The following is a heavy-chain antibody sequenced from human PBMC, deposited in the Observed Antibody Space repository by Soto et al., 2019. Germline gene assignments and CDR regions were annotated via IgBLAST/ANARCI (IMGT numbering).Heavy chain of an antibody. CDR2: IIPIFGTA. CDR1: GGTFSSYA. J-gene: IGHJ6*02. CDR3: ARVLTYSGYGYYYYYGMDV. V-gene: IGHV1-69*13. D-gene: IGHD5-12*01. Sequence: SVKVSCKASGGTFSSYAISWVRQAPGQGLEWMGGIIPIFGTAKYAQKFQGRVTITADESTSTAYMELSSLRSEDTAVYYCARVLTYSGYGYYYYYGMDVWGQGTTVTVSS.